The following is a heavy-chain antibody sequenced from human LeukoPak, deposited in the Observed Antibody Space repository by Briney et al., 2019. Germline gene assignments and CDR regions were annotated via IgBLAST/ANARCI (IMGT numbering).Heavy chain of an antibody. J-gene: IGHJ4*02. V-gene: IGHV3-64*01. CDR3: ARDAVSGRYFDY. Sequence: PGRSLRLSCAASGFTFSSYAMHWVRQAPGKGLEYVSAISSNGGSTYYANSVKGRFTISRDNSKNTLYLQMGSLRAEDMAVYYCARDAVSGRYFDYWGQGTLVTVSS. D-gene: IGHD2-8*01. CDR1: GFTFSSYA. CDR2: ISSNGGST.